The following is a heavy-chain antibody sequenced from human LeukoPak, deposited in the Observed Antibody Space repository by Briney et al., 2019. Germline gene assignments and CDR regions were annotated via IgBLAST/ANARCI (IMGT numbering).Heavy chain of an antibody. D-gene: IGHD3-10*01. V-gene: IGHV4-39*01. CDR3: AATHDSGTYYNDPMGY. Sequence: SETLCLTCTVSGGSINIRNYYWGWIRQPPGEGLEWIGSSNCTGSTYYNPSLKSRVTITVDTPKKQLSLKLSSVTAADTAVYYCAATHDSGTYYNDPMGYWGPGTLVTVSS. CDR2: SNCTGST. J-gene: IGHJ4*02. CDR1: GGSINIRNYY.